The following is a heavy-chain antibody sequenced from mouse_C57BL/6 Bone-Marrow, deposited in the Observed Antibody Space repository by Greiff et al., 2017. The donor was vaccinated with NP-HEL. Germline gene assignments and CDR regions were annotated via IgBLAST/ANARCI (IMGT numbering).Heavy chain of an antibody. J-gene: IGHJ3*01. CDR1: GYTFTDYE. CDR3: TNLPYYSTAY. CDR2: IDPETGGT. D-gene: IGHD2-5*01. V-gene: IGHV1-15*01. Sequence: VQLQQSGAELVRPGASVTLSCKASGYTFTDYEMHWVKQTPVHGLEWIGAIDPETGGTAYNQKFKGKAILTADKSSSTAYMELRSLTSEDSAVYYCTNLPYYSTAYWGQGTLVTVSA.